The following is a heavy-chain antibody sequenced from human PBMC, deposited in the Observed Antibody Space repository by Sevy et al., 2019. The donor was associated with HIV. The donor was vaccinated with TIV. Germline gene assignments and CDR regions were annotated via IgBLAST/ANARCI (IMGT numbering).Heavy chain of an antibody. Sequence: SETLSLTCTVSGGSINNYWWGWIRQPAGKGLEWIGRIYSSGTADYNPSLKSRAAMSVDTARNQFSLKMSSVTAAETAVNFCARDDQDSWSGYYKVQYQYIMDVWGQGTTLTVSS. J-gene: IGHJ6*02. CDR3: ARDDQDSWSGYYKVQYQYIMDV. CDR1: GGSINNYW. V-gene: IGHV4-4*07. CDR2: IYSSGTA. D-gene: IGHD3-3*01.